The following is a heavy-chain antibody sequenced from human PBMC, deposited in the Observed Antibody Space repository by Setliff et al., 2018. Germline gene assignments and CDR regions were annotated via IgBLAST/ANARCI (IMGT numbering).Heavy chain of an antibody. Sequence: TLSLTCTVSGGPVTRTTTFWGWVRQTPGKGLEWIGSTYDSGSTYYNPSLNSRVTISEDTSKDQFSLKLTSVTAADAAVYYCARAAVTSGARADYFDNWGRGTLVTVSS. CDR2: TYDSGST. J-gene: IGHJ4*02. CDR1: GGPVTRTTTF. V-gene: IGHV4-39*07. CDR3: ARAAVTSGARADYFDN. D-gene: IGHD4-17*01.